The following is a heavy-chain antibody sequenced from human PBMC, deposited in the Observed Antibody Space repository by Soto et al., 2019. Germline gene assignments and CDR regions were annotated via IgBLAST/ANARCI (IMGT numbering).Heavy chain of an antibody. CDR1: GFTFSSYW. V-gene: IGHV3-7*04. D-gene: IGHD5-12*01. CDR3: ARGPSIVATTGTYYYYYGMDV. CDR2: IKQDGSEK. J-gene: IGHJ6*02. Sequence: EVQLVESGGGLVQPGGSLRLSCAASGFTFSSYWMSWVRQAPGKGLEWVANIKQDGSEKYYVDSVKGRFTISRDNAKNXLXMXXNSLRAEDTAVYYCARGPSIVATTGTYYYYYGMDVWGQGTTVTVSS.